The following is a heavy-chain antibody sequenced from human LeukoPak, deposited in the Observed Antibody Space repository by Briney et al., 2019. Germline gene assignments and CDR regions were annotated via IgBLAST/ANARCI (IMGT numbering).Heavy chain of an antibody. CDR3: ARARGAVAIDY. D-gene: IGHD6-19*01. CDR1: GESFSGFD. CDR2: INQSGST. Sequence: SETLSLTCAVYGESFSGFDWTWIRQPPGKGLEWIGEINQSGSTNYNPSLKSRVTVSADTSKNQFSLKLTSVTAADTAVHYCARARGAVAIDYWGQGTLVTVSS. J-gene: IGHJ4*02. V-gene: IGHV4-34*01.